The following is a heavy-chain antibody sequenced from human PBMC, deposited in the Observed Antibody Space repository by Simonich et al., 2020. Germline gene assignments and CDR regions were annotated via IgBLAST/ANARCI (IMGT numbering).Heavy chain of an antibody. J-gene: IGHJ1*01. D-gene: IGHD6-13*01. V-gene: IGHV1-2*02. Sequence: QVQLVQSGAEVKKPGASVKVSCKASGYTFTIYYMHWVRQAPGQGLEWMEWINPTSGSTNHAQKFQGRVTMTMDTSISTAYMELSRLRSDDTAVYYCARSHIAAAGTGYFQHWGQGTLVTVSS. CDR1: GYTFTIYY. CDR2: INPTSGST. CDR3: ARSHIAAAGTGYFQH.